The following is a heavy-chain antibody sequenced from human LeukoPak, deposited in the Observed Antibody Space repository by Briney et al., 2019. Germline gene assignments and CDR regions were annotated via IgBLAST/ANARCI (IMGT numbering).Heavy chain of an antibody. D-gene: IGHD6-13*01. CDR2: IYHSGST. V-gene: IGHV4-38-2*01. J-gene: IGHJ4*02. CDR1: GYSISSGYY. Sequence: PSETLSLTCAVSGYSISSGYYWGWIRQPPGKGLEWIGSIYHSGSTYYNPSLKSRVTISVDTSKNQFSLKLSSVTAADTAVYSCARNPHPPRRKLGPESRCWSYFDYWGQGTLVTVSS. CDR3: ARNPHPPRRKLGPESRCWSYFDY.